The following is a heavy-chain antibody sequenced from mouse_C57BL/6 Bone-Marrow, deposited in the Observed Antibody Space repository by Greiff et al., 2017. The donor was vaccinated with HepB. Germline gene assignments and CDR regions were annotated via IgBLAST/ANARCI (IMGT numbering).Heavy chain of an antibody. Sequence: LVESGAELARPGASVKLSCKASGYTFTSYGISWVKQRTGQGLEWIGEIYPRSGNTYYNEKFKGKATLTADKSSSTAYMELRSLTSEDSAVYFCNYYPAWFAYWGQGTRVTVSA. CDR1: GYTFTSYG. V-gene: IGHV1-81*01. D-gene: IGHD1-1*01. CDR3: NYYPAWFAY. J-gene: IGHJ3*01. CDR2: IYPRSGNT.